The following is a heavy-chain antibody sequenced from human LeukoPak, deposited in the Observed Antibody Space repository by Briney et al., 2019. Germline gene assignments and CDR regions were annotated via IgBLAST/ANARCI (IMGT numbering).Heavy chain of an antibody. V-gene: IGHV3-23*01. CDR2: ISGSGGST. J-gene: IGHJ5*02. D-gene: IGHD5-24*01. CDR1: GFTFSSYA. Sequence: GGSLRLSCAASGFTFSSYAMSWVRQAPGKGLEWVSAISGSGGSTYYADSVKGRFTISRDNAKNSLYLQMNSLRAEDTAVYYCARDSEGDGYNFDTWGRGTLVTVSS. CDR3: ARDSEGDGYNFDT.